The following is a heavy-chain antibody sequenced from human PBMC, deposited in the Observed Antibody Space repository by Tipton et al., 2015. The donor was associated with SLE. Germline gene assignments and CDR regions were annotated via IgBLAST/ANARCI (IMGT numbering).Heavy chain of an antibody. J-gene: IGHJ4*02. Sequence: TLSLTCAVYGGSFSGYYWSWIRQPPGKGLEWIGNIYFSGSTYYNPSLKSRVTISLDTSKNQFSLKVTSVTAADTAVYYCARDSLAGGFFDYWGQGTLVTVSS. CDR1: GGSFSGYY. CDR3: ARDSLAGGFFDY. V-gene: IGHV4-34*01. D-gene: IGHD2-21*01. CDR2: IYFSGST.